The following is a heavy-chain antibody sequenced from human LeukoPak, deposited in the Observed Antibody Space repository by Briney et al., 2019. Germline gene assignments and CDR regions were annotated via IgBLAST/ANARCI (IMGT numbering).Heavy chain of an antibody. J-gene: IGHJ4*02. V-gene: IGHV4-59*01. D-gene: IGHD3-16*01. CDR3: ARDGGGGLLYYFDS. CDR1: ADPMTPYY. CDR2: MSYSGAT. Sequence: SETLSLTCTVSADPMTPYYWSWLRQPPGQGLEWIGYMSYSGATRYNHSLKSLVTISVDASNNQFSLRLTSMTAADTGTYYCARDGGGGLLYYFDSWGPGTLVTVSS.